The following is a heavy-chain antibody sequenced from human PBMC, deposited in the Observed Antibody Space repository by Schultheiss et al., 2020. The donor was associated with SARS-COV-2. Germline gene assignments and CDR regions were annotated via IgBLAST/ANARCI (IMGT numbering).Heavy chain of an antibody. CDR2: IYYSGST. V-gene: IGHV4-59*12. CDR3: ARDGYNYDGFSGLLDY. D-gene: IGHD5-18*01. Sequence: SETLSLTCTVSGGSISSYYWNWIRQPPGKGLEWIGYIYYSGSTYYNPSLKSRVTISIDTSKNQFSLKLSSVTAADTAVYYCARDGYNYDGFSGLLDYWGQGSLVTVSS. J-gene: IGHJ4*02. CDR1: GGSISSYY.